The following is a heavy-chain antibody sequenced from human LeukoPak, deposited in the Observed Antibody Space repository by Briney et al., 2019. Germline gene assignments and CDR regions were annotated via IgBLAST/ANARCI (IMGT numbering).Heavy chain of an antibody. CDR2: INPNSGGT. Sequence: GASVKVSCKASGYTFTGYYMHWVRQAPGQGLEWMGWINPNSGGTDYAQKFQGRVTMTRDTSISTAYMELSRLRSDDTAVYYCARDIVVVPAAMGYYFDYWGQGTLVTVSS. J-gene: IGHJ4*02. D-gene: IGHD2-2*01. CDR3: ARDIVVVPAAMGYYFDY. CDR1: GYTFTGYY. V-gene: IGHV1-2*02.